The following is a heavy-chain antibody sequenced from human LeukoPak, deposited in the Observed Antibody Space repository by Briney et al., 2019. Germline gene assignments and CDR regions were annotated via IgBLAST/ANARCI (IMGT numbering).Heavy chain of an antibody. CDR1: GFTFSGSA. V-gene: IGHV3-73*01. CDR3: TRQKVVRGVIGWYFDL. Sequence: PGGSLRLSCAASGFTFSGSAMHWVRQASGKGLEWVCRIRSKANSYATAYAASVKGRFTISRDDSKNTAYLQMNSLKTEDTAVYYCTRQKVVRGVIGWYFDLWGRGTLVTVSS. CDR2: IRSKANSYAT. J-gene: IGHJ2*01. D-gene: IGHD3-10*01.